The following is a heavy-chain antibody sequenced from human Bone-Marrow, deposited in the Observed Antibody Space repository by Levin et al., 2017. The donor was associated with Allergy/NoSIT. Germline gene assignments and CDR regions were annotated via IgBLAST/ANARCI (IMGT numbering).Heavy chain of an antibody. CDR2: IYYSGST. J-gene: IGHJ4*02. CDR3: ARVADYYDSSGYYYRYFDY. D-gene: IGHD3-22*01. V-gene: IGHV4-59*01. CDR1: GGSISSYY. Sequence: PGGSLRLSCTVSGGSISSYYWSWIRQPPGKGLEWIGYIYYSGSTNYNPSLKSRVTISVDTSKNQFSLKLSSVTAADTAVYYCARVADYYDSSGYYYRYFDYWGQGTLVTVSS.